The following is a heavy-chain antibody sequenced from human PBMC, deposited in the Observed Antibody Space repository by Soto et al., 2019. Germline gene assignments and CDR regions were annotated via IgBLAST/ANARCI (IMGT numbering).Heavy chain of an antibody. CDR1: GYTFTSYS. Sequence: QVQLVQSGAEVKKPGASVKVSCKASGYTFTSYSMHWVRQAPGQRLEWMGWINAGNGNTKYSQKFQGSVTITRDTAARTAYMELSSLRSADTAVYYCARDVGATGDWGQGTRVTVSS. CDR2: INAGNGNT. J-gene: IGHJ4*02. V-gene: IGHV1-3*01. D-gene: IGHD1-26*01. CDR3: ARDVGATGD.